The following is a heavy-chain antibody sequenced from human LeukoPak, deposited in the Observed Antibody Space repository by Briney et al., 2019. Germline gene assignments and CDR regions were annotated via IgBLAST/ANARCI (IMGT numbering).Heavy chain of an antibody. CDR3: ARLYPEHYSYSYIDAFDI. V-gene: IGHV4-38-2*01. D-gene: IGHD5-18*01. Sequence: SETLSLTCAVSGYSISSGYYWGWIRQPPGKGLEWIGSIYHSGSTYYNPSLKSRVTISVDTSKNQFSLKLSSVTAADTAVYYCARLYPEHYSYSYIDAFDIWGQGTMVTVSS. CDR2: IYHSGST. CDR1: GYSISSGYY. J-gene: IGHJ3*02.